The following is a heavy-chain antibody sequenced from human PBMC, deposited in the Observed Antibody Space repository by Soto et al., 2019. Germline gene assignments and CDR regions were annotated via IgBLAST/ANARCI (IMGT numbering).Heavy chain of an antibody. CDR3: ARQIYDSDTGPNFQYHFDS. D-gene: IGHD3-22*01. CDR1: GYSFAGYW. CDR2: IDPSDSQT. J-gene: IGHJ4*02. V-gene: IGHV5-10-1*01. Sequence: GESLKISCKGSGYSFAGYWITWVRQKPGKGLEWMGRIDPSDSQTHYSPSFRGHVTISVTKSITTVFLQWSSLRASDTAMYYCARQIYDSDTGPNFQYHFDSWGQGTPVTVSS.